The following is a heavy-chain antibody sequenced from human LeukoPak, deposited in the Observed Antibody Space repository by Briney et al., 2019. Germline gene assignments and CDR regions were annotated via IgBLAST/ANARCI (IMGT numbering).Heavy chain of an antibody. Sequence: SETLSLTCTVSGYSIRSGYYWGWIRQPPGKGLEWIGNIYHSGSTYYNSSLKSRVTVSVDTSKNQFSLKLSSVTAADTAVYYCARQDARGYMDVWGKGTTVTVSS. J-gene: IGHJ6*03. CDR3: ARQDARGYMDV. CDR2: IYHSGST. V-gene: IGHV4-38-2*02. CDR1: GYSIRSGYY. D-gene: IGHD2-15*01.